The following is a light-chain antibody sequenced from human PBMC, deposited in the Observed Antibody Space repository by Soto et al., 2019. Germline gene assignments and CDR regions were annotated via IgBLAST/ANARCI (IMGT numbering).Light chain of an antibody. CDR3: RQYGRSLGFA. J-gene: IGKJ4*01. CDR2: GAS. Sequence: EVVLTPSPGTLXXXXXXXSXXXXSXFQSVSSNFLAWYQEKPGQAPRLLIYGASSRATGIPDRFSGSGSGTDFTLTISRLEPEDFAVYYCRQYGRSLGFAFGGGTKVDI. CDR1: QSVSSNF. V-gene: IGKV3-20*01.